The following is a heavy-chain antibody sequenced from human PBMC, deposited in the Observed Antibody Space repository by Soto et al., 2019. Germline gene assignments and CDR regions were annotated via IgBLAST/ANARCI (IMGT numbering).Heavy chain of an antibody. D-gene: IGHD6-25*01. CDR2: ISSSSSTI. J-gene: IGHJ6*02. V-gene: IGHV3-48*02. CDR3: AGRTGSVDYYYGMDV. CDR1: GFTFSSYS. Sequence: LRLSWAASGFTFSSYSMNWVRQAPGKGLEWVSYISSSSSTIYYADSVKGRFTISRDNAKNSLYLQMNSMRDEDTAVYYCAGRTGSVDYYYGMDVWGQGTTVTVSS.